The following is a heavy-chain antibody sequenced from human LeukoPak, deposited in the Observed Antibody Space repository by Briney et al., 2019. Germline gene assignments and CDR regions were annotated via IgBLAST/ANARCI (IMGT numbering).Heavy chain of an antibody. V-gene: IGHV4-39*01. D-gene: IGHD2-2*01. CDR1: GGTISTSLYY. J-gene: IGHJ6*03. CDR3: ARRYCSGADCYGGDSYYYMDV. CDR2: LYYSGRT. Sequence: SETLSLTCTVSGGTISTSLYYWGWIRQPPGKGLEWIGSLYYSGRTYYNPSLKSRVTISIDTSKNQFSLRLTSVTAADTAVYYCARRYCSGADCYGGDSYYYMDVWGKGTTVTISS.